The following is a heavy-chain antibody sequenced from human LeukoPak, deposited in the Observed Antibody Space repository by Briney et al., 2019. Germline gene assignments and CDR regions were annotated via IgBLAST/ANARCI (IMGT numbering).Heavy chain of an antibody. J-gene: IGHJ4*02. CDR1: GGTFSSYA. CDR3: ARIANVKAPPDY. Sequence: ASVEVSCKASGGTFSSYAISWVRQAPGQGLEWMGRIIPILGIANYAQKFQGRVTITADKSTSTAYMELSSLRSEVTAVYYCARIANVKAPPDYWGQGTLVTVSS. CDR2: IIPILGIA. V-gene: IGHV1-69*04. D-gene: IGHD2-21*01.